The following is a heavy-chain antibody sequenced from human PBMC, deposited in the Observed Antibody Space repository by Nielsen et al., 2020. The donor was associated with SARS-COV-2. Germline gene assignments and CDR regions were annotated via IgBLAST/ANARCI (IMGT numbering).Heavy chain of an antibody. CDR2: IYYSGST. CDR1: GGSISSSSYY. D-gene: IGHD3-3*01. J-gene: IGHJ6*02. CDR3: ARRYDFWSGPKYYYYYYGMDV. V-gene: IGHV4-39*01. Sequence: SETLSLTCTVSGGSISSSSYYWGWIRQPPGKGLEWIGSIYYSGSTYYNPSLKSRVTISVDTSKNQFSLKLSSVTAADTAVYYCARRYDFWSGPKYYYYYYGMDVWGQGTTVTVSS.